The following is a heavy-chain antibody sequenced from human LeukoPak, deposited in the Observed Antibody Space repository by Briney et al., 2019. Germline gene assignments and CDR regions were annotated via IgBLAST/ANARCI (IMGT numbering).Heavy chain of an antibody. CDR2: ISAYNGNT. Sequence: ASVKVSCKASGYTFTSYAISWVRQAPGQGLEWMGWISAYNGNTNYAQKFQGRVTMTTDTSTSTAYMELRSLRSDDTAVYYCAGSGDIVATKSFDYWGQGTLVTVSS. CDR1: GYTFTSYA. CDR3: AGSGDIVATKSFDY. D-gene: IGHD5-12*01. J-gene: IGHJ4*02. V-gene: IGHV1-18*01.